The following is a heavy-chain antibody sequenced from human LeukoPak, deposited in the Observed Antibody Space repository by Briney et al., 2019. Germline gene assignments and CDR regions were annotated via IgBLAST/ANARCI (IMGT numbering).Heavy chain of an antibody. CDR3: AREKKDFWSGYYPGIYYYYYGMDV. V-gene: IGHV1-8*01. J-gene: IGHJ6*02. D-gene: IGHD3-3*01. CDR2: MNPNSGNT. Sequence: ASVKVSCKASGYTFTSYDINWVRQATGQGLEWMGWMNPNSGNTGYAQKFQGGVTMTRNTSISTAYMELSSLRSEDTAVYYCAREKKDFWSGYYPGIYYYYYGMDVWGQGTTVTVSS. CDR1: GYTFTSYD.